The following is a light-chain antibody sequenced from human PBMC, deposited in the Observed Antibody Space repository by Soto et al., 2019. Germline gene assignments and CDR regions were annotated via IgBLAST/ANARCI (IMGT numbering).Light chain of an antibody. CDR3: QQRNAWPRNT. Sequence: EIVLTQFPATLSLSPGDRATLSCRASQSVPSYLAWYQQKPGQAPRLLVYDISNRATGIPARFTGSGSGTDFTLTICSLEPEDSAVYYCQQRNAWPRNTFGQGTKLEI. J-gene: IGKJ2*01. V-gene: IGKV3-11*01. CDR2: DIS. CDR1: QSVPSY.